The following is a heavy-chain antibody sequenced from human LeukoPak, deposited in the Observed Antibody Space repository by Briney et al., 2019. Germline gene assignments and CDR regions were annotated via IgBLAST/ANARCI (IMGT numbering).Heavy chain of an antibody. CDR3: ARDLDIVVVPAALGQKHFYYQGLDV. Sequence: PGGSLRLSCAASGFTFSSYSLNWVRQAPGKGLEWVSSIIISSTYIYYADSVKGRSTISRGNATNSPYLQINSLRADHTAVYSCARDLDIVVVPAALGQKHFYYQGLDVWGLGPTVTVSS. CDR2: IIISSTYI. V-gene: IGHV3-21*01. J-gene: IGHJ6*02. D-gene: IGHD2-2*01. CDR1: GFTFSSYS.